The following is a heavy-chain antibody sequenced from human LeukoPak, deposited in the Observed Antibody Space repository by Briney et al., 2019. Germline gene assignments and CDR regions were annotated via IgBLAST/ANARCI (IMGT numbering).Heavy chain of an antibody. CDR1: GGSISSSSYY. CDR2: IYYSGST. V-gene: IGHV4-39*07. J-gene: IGHJ6*03. CDR3: ARARYYYYMDV. Sequence: SETLSLTCTVSGGSISSSSYYWGWIRQPPGKGLEWIGSIYYSGSTYYNPSLKSRVTISVDTSKNQFSLKLSSVTAADTAVYYCARARYYYYMDVWGKGTTVTISS.